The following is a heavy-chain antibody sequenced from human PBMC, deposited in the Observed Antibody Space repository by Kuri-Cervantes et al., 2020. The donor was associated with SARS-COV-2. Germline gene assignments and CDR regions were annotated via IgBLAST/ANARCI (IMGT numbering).Heavy chain of an antibody. CDR1: GGSISSYY. V-gene: IGHV4-59*01. CDR3: AKRMPKYSYGQGPLDY. J-gene: IGHJ4*02. Sequence: SQTLSLTCAVSGGSISSYYWSWIRQPPGKGPEWIGYIYYSGSTNYNPSLKSRVTISVDTSKNQSSLKLSSVTAADTAVYYCAKRMPKYSYGQGPLDYWGQGTLVTVSS. CDR2: IYYSGST. D-gene: IGHD5-18*01.